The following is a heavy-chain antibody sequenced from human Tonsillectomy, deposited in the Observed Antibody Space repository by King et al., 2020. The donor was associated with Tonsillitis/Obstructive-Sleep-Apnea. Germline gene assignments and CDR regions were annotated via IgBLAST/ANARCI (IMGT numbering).Heavy chain of an antibody. D-gene: IGHD3-3*01. CDR1: GFTFSSYA. V-gene: IGHV3-23*04. J-gene: IGHJ3*01. CDR3: AKGKLRFLEWLLWQF. Sequence: VQLVESGGGLVQPGGSLRLSCAASGFTFSSYAMSWVRQAPGKGLEWVSAISGSGGSTYYADSVKGRLTISRDNSKNTLYLQINSLRAEDTAVYYCAKGKLRFLEWLLWQFWGQGTMVTVSS. CDR2: ISGSGGST.